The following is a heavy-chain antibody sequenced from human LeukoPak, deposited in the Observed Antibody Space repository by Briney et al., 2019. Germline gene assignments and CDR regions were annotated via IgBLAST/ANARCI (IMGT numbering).Heavy chain of an antibody. Sequence: ASVKVSCKASGYSFTSTGLCSVPQAPGQGLEWTGWISAYNGNTNYAQKLQGRVTMTTDTSTSTAYMELSIQRSDHPAVFCFARDTFIAVAGTSDYWGQGTLVTVSS. V-gene: IGHV1-18*01. J-gene: IGHJ4*02. CDR2: ISAYNGNT. CDR3: ARDTFIAVAGTSDY. D-gene: IGHD6-19*01. CDR1: GYSFTSTG.